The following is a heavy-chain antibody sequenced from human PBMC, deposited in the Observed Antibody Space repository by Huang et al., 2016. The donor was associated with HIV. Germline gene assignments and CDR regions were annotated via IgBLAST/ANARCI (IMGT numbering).Heavy chain of an antibody. CDR3: ARDRGQQLSPFDS. V-gene: IGHV3-21*01. D-gene: IGHD6-13*01. CDR2: ISPRSSFI. CDR1: GFSLDSSN. J-gene: IGHJ4*02. Sequence: EVQLVESGGGLVKPGGSLRLSCAASGFSLDSSNMYWVRQTPGKGLEWVSSISPRSSFIDYADAVKGRFSISIDNAKNSLYLQMNNLRGEDTAVYYCARDRGQQLSPFDSWGQGTLVTVSS.